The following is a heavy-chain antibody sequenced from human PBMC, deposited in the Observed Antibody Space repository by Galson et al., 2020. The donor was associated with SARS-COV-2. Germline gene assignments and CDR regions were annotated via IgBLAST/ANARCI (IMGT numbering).Heavy chain of an antibody. CDR1: GFTFSTYA. CDR2: ITSPGSHT. J-gene: IGHJ4*02. D-gene: IGHD3-16*01. CDR3: TSEFGSGKNLDY. V-gene: IGHV3-21*01. Sequence: NSGGSLRLSCPASGFTFSTYAMNWVRQAPGKGLEWVSSITSPGSHTYYADSVKARFTISRDNAENSLYLQMSSLRVEDTAVYYCTSEFGSGKNLDYWCQGTLVTVSS.